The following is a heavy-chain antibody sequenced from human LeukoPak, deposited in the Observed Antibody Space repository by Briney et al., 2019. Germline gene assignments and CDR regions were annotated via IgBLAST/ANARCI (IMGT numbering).Heavy chain of an antibody. Sequence: PGGSLRLSCAASGFTFSSYGMHWVRQAPGKRLEWVAFIRYDGSNKYYADSVKGRFTISRDNSKNTLYLQMNSLRAEDTAVYYCAKEKAAPHDYWGQGTLVTVSS. CDR1: GFTFSSYG. V-gene: IGHV3-30*02. CDR3: AKEKAAPHDY. CDR2: IRYDGSNK. J-gene: IGHJ4*02. D-gene: IGHD6-13*01.